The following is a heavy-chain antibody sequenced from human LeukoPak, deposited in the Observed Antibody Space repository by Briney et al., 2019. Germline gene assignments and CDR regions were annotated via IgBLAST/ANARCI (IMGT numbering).Heavy chain of an antibody. J-gene: IGHJ1*01. CDR2: IIPIFGTA. Sequence: SVKVSCKASGYTFTSYGISWVRQAPGQGLEWMGRIIPIFGTANYAQKFQGRVTITTDESTSTAYMELSSLRSEDTAVYYCARGLTLIAYCGGDCYREYFQHWGQGTLVTVSS. CDR3: ARGLTLIAYCGGDCYREYFQH. D-gene: IGHD2-21*02. CDR1: GYTFTSYG. V-gene: IGHV1-69*05.